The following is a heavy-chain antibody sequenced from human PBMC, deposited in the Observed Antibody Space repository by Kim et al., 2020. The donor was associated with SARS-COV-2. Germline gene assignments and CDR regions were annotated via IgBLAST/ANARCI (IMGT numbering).Heavy chain of an antibody. CDR1: DGSISSYY. CDR3: ARGRLRFLEWLVGMYYFDY. V-gene: IGHV4-59*01. Sequence: SETLSLTCTVSDGSISSYYWSWIRQPPGKGLEWIGYIYYSGGTNYNPSLKSRVTISVDTSKNQFSLKLSSVTAADTAVYYCARGRLRFLEWLVGMYYFDYWGQGTLVTVSS. D-gene: IGHD3-3*01. CDR2: IYYSGGT. J-gene: IGHJ4*02.